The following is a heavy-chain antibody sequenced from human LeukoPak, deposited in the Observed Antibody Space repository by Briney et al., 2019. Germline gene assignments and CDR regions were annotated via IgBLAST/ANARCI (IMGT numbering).Heavy chain of an antibody. CDR3: ASTTLDYYDSSGPPFGY. V-gene: IGHV4-61*02. CDR2: IYTSGST. J-gene: IGHJ4*02. CDR1: GGSISSGSYY. Sequence: PSQTLSLTCTVSGGSISSGSYYWSWIRQPAGKGLEWIGRIYTSGSTNYNPSLKSRVTISVDTSKNQFSLMLSSVTAADTAVYYCASTTLDYYDSSGPPFGYWGQGTLVTVSS. D-gene: IGHD3-22*01.